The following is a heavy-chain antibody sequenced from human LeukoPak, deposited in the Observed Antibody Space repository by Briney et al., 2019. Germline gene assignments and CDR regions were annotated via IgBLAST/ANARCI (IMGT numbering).Heavy chain of an antibody. CDR2: IYHSGST. V-gene: IGHV4-38-2*02. CDR3: ARGEFYYEGRGYYYRGIPLDY. D-gene: IGHD3-22*01. J-gene: IGHJ4*02. CDR1: GYSISSGYY. Sequence: SETLSLTCTVSGYSISSGYYWGWIRQPPGKGLEWIGSIYHSGSTYYNPSLKSRVTISVDTSKNQFSLKLSSVTAADTAVYYCARGEFYYEGRGYYYRGIPLDYWGQGTLVTVSS.